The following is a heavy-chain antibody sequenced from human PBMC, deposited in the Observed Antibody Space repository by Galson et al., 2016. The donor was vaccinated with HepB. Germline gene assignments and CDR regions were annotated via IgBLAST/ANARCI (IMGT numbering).Heavy chain of an antibody. J-gene: IGHJ5*02. D-gene: IGHD3-10*01. CDR1: GGTFSNYA. V-gene: IGHV1-69*13. CDR3: ARGPQGGFGELRWFDP. CDR2: VIPVFGSA. Sequence: SVKVSCKASGGTFSNYAINWVRQAPGQGLEWMGGVIPVFGSANYPQTFRGRVTITADESTNTAYMELSSLRSEDTAVYYCARGPQGGFGELRWFDPWGQGTLVTVSS.